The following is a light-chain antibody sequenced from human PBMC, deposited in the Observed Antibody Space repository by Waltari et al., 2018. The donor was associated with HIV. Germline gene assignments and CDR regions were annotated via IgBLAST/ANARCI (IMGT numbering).Light chain of an antibody. V-gene: IGKV3-15*01. CDR3: QQYFSPPPLT. Sequence: EIVMTQSPATVAVSPGGRATPSCRGSQSLNRHLAWYQQKPGQAPRLLIYGASTRAIGVPARFSGSGSGTEFTLSISSLQPEDFAVYYWQQYFSPPPLTFGGGTKVEIK. J-gene: IGKJ4*01. CDR1: QSLNRH. CDR2: GAS.